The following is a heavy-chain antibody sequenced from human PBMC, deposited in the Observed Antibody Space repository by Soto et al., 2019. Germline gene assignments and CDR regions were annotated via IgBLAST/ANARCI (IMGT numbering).Heavy chain of an antibody. J-gene: IGHJ6*02. V-gene: IGHV3-9*01. D-gene: IGHD6-13*01. CDR1: GFTFDDYA. CDR2: ISWNSCAI. Sequence: EVQLVESGGGLVQPGRSLRLSCAASGFTFDDYAMHWVRQAPGRGMEWVSSISWNSCAICYADSLMGRFTISRDNAKNSLYLQMNSLRPEDTALYYCAKDRHLIAAAVYGRDVWGQGTTVPVSS. CDR3: AKDRHLIAAAVYGRDV.